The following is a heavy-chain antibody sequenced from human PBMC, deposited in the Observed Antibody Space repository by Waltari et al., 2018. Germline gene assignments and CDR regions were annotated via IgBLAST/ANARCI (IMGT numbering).Heavy chain of an antibody. CDR2: IREDRRHD. D-gene: IGHD2-15*01. V-gene: IGHV3-7*01. J-gene: IGHJ6*03. CDR1: GFNLNTYR. Sequence: EVQLVESGGGLVQPGGSLTVSCATSGFNLNTYRMSGARQAPGKGMEWVANIREDRRHDHYLDSVKARFTSSRDNAKSSVYLHMSSLRAEDTAVYYWVTYPVIGGYWYMDVWGKGTTVTVAS. CDR3: VTYPVIGGYWYMDV.